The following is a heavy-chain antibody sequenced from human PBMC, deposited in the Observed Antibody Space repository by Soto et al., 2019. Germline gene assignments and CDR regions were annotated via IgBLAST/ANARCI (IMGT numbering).Heavy chain of an antibody. D-gene: IGHD3-10*01. V-gene: IGHV4-59*01. CDR2: IYYSGST. CDR1: GGSISSYY. CDR3: ARDAGSFHLDY. J-gene: IGHJ4*02. Sequence: SATLSLTCTVSGGSISSYYWSWIRQPPGKGLEWIGYIYYSGSTNYNPSLKSRVTISVDTSKNQFSLKLSSVTAADTAVYYCARDAGSFHLDYWGQGALVTVSS.